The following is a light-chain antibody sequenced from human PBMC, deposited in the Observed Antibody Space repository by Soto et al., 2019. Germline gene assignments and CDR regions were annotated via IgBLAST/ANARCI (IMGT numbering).Light chain of an antibody. CDR2: DVN. J-gene: IGLJ2*01. CDR3: SSHTSSIS. V-gene: IGLV2-14*01. Sequence: QSALTQPASVSGSPGQSITISCTGTSSDVGGYNYVPWYQQHPGKAPKLMIYDVNTRPSGVSNRFSGSKSGNTASLTISGLQAEDEADYYCSSHTSSISFGGGTKLTVL. CDR1: SSDVGGYNY.